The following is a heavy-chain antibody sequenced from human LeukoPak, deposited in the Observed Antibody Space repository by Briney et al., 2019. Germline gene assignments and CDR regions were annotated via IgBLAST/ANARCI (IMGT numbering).Heavy chain of an antibody. D-gene: IGHD2-15*01. CDR2: ISVYNGNT. CDR1: GYTFSNYG. J-gene: IGHJ3*02. V-gene: IGHV1-18*01. Sequence: ASVKVSCKASGYTFSNYGISWVRQAPGQGLEWMGWISVYNGNTDYAQKLQGRVTMTTDTSTSTAYLDLRSLRSEDTAVYYCARPYCSGGSCYFRRDDAFDIWGQGTMVTVSS. CDR3: ARPYCSGGSCYFRRDDAFDI.